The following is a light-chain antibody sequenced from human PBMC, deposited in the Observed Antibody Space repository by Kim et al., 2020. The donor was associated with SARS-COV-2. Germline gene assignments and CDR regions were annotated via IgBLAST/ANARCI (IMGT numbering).Light chain of an antibody. CDR3: QSYDSSNPLV. V-gene: IGLV6-57*01. J-gene: IGLJ3*02. CDR2: EDN. Sequence: KTVTISCTRSSGSIASNYVQWYQQRPGSPPTTVIYEDNQRPSGVPERFSGSIDSSSNSASLTISGLKTEDEADYYCQSYDSSNPLVFGGGTQLTVL. CDR1: SGSIASNY.